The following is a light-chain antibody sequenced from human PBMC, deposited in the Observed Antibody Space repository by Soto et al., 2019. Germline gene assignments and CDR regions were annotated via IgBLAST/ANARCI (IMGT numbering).Light chain of an antibody. V-gene: IGKV1-5*03. J-gene: IGKJ1*01. Sequence: DLQMTQSPSTLSASVGDRVTITCRASQSISSWLAWYQQKPGKAPKLLIYKASSLESGVPSRFRGSGSGTEFTLTISSLQPDDFATYYCQQYNYHWTFGPGTKVEIK. CDR3: QQYNYHWT. CDR1: QSISSW. CDR2: KAS.